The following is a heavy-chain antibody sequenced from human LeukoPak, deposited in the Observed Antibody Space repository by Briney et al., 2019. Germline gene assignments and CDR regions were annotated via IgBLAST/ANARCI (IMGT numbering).Heavy chain of an antibody. J-gene: IGHJ5*02. Sequence: PSETLSLTCTVSGGSISGFCWSWLRQPPGKGLEWIGYIYYSGSTNYNPSLKSRLTMSVDTSKNQFSLKMSSVTAADTAVYYCAREGYCSGGTCSNWLDPWGQGTLVTVSS. CDR2: IYYSGST. D-gene: IGHD2-15*01. V-gene: IGHV4-59*01. CDR3: AREGYCSGGTCSNWLDP. CDR1: GGSISGFC.